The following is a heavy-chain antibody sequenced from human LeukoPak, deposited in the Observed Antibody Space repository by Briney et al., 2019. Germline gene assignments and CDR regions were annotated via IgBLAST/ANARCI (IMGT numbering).Heavy chain of an antibody. CDR2: IRAYNGKT. V-gene: IGHV1-18*01. CDR3: ARSYPWGSAFDI. CDR1: GYTFTSYG. J-gene: IGHJ3*02. D-gene: IGHD7-27*01. Sequence: ASVKVSCTASGYTFTSYGTSWVRQAPGQGLGWMGWIRAYNGKTNHAQKLQGRVTMTTDTSTRTAYMELRSLRSDDTAVYYCARSYPWGSAFDIWGEETMVTVPS.